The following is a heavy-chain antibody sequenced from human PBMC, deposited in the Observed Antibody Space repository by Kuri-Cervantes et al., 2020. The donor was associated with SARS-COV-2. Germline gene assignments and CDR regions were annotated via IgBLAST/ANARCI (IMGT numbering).Heavy chain of an antibody. Sequence: GGSLRLSCAASGFPFSAFSMNWVRQAPGKGLEWVSSISGSSSYIYYVDSVKGRFTISRDNAKNSLYLQMNSLRAEDTAMYYCGRGRDCSSPSRYGVSDWWGQGTLVTVSS. CDR1: GFPFSAFS. D-gene: IGHD2-2*01. CDR2: ISGSSSYI. V-gene: IGHV3-21*01. CDR3: GRGRDCSSPSRYGVSDW. J-gene: IGHJ4*02.